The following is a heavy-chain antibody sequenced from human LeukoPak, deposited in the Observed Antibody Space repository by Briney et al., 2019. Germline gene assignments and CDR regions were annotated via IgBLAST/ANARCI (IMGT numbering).Heavy chain of an antibody. CDR2: IYYSGST. CDR3: AAGGSGSYSGY. V-gene: IGHV4-61*08. J-gene: IGHJ4*02. Sequence: SETLSLTCTVSGGSISSGDYYWSWIHQPPRKGPEWIGYIYYSGSTNYNPSLKSRVIISVDTSKNQFSLKLSSVTAADTAVYYCAAGGSGSYSGYWGQGTLVTVSS. D-gene: IGHD1-26*01. CDR1: GGSISSGDYY.